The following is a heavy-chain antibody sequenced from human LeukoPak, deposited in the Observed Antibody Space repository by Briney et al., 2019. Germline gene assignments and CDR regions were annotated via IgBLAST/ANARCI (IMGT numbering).Heavy chain of an antibody. Sequence: PSETLSLTCTVSGGSISSNNYYWGWIRQPPAKGLEWIVAIYSGESTYYNPSLKSRVTISVDTSKNQFSLNLRSVTAADTAVYFCATSGVLQYMDVWGKGTTVTVSS. J-gene: IGHJ6*03. CDR1: GGSISSNNYY. V-gene: IGHV4-39*01. CDR2: IYSGEST. D-gene: IGHD2/OR15-2a*01. CDR3: ATSGVLQYMDV.